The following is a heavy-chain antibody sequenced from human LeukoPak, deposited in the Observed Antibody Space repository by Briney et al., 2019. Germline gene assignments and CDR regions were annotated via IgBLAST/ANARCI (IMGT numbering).Heavy chain of an antibody. D-gene: IGHD1-26*01. J-gene: IGHJ4*02. CDR3: ASPEGYSGSYLMGY. CDR2: INPNSGGT. V-gene: IGHV1-2*02. CDR1: GYTFTVYY. Sequence: ASVKVSFKASGYTFTVYYMHWVRQAPGQGLEWMGWINPNSGGTNYAQKFQGRVTMTRDTSISTAYVELSRLRSDDTAVYYCASPEGYSGSYLMGYWGQGTLVTVSS.